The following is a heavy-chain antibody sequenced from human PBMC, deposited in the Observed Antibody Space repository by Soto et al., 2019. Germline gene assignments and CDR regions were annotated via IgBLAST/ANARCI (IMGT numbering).Heavy chain of an antibody. V-gene: IGHV1-24*01. J-gene: IGHJ6*02. CDR2: FDPECGEA. D-gene: IGHD2-2*01. CDR1: GHTLTEFS. Sequence: ASVKVSCKISGHTLTEFSIHWVRQAPGKGLEWMGGFDPECGEAIYAQKWHGRVTVTEXTXXDXXXMXLXXLRXEDTAVYYCASVIVVVPAATPSYYYYGMDVWG. CDR3: ASVIVVVPAATPSYYYYGMDV.